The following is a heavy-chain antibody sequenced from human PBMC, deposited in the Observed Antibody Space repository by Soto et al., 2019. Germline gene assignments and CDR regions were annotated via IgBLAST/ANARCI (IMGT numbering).Heavy chain of an antibody. D-gene: IGHD5-18*01. J-gene: IGHJ4*02. CDR1: GGSISSGGYS. CDR3: ARGTTAMVRGVDY. Sequence: SETLSLTCAVSGGSISSGGYSWSWIRQPPGKGLEWIGYIYHSGSTYYNPSLKSRVTISVDRSKNQFSLKLSSVTAADTAVYYCARGTTAMVRGVDYWGQGTLVTVSS. V-gene: IGHV4-30-2*01. CDR2: IYHSGST.